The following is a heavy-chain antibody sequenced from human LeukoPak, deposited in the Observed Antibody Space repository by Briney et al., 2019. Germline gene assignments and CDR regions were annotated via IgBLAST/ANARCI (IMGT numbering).Heavy chain of an antibody. V-gene: IGHV1-3*01. CDR1: GYTFTSYD. Sequence: ASVKVSCKASGYTFTSYDFSWVRQAPGQGLEWMGWINAGNGKANYSQKFRGRVTLTRDTSASTAYMELSSLRSEDTAVYYCARVPTVTNWFDPWGQGTLVTVSS. J-gene: IGHJ5*02. D-gene: IGHD4-17*01. CDR2: INAGNGKA. CDR3: ARVPTVTNWFDP.